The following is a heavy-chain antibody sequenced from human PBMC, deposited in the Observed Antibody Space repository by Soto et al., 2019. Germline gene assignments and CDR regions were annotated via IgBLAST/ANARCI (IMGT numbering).Heavy chain of an antibody. Sequence: GESLKISCAASGFTFSSYDMHWVRQATGKGLEWVSAIGTAGDTYYPGSVKGRFTISRENAKNSLYLQMNSLRAEDTAVYYCARGGGSYDSSGYYPGYWGQGTLVTVSS. CDR3: ARGGGSYDSSGYYPGY. J-gene: IGHJ4*02. V-gene: IGHV3-13*01. D-gene: IGHD3-22*01. CDR1: GFTFSSYD. CDR2: IGTAGDT.